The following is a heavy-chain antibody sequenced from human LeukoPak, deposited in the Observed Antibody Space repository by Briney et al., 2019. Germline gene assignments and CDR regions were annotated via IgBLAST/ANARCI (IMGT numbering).Heavy chain of an antibody. Sequence: SETLSLTCTVSGASISSYYWNWIRQPPGKGLEWIGYIYYSGSTNYNPSLKSRVTISVDTSKNQFSLKLSSVTAADTAVYYCAGVGILYPGDYYYGMDVWGQGTTVTVSS. CDR2: IYYSGST. D-gene: IGHD2-8*01. CDR1: GASISSYY. CDR3: AGVGILYPGDYYYGMDV. J-gene: IGHJ6*02. V-gene: IGHV4-59*01.